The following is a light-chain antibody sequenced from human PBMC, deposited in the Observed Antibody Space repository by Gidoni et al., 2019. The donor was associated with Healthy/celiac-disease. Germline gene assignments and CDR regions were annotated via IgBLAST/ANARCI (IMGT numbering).Light chain of an antibody. CDR1: QSVLYSSNNKNY. V-gene: IGKV4-1*01. Sequence: DIVMTQSPDSLAVSLGERATINCKSSQSVLYSSNNKNYLAWYQQKPGQPPKLLIYWASTRESGVPDRFSGSGSGTDFTLTIRSLQAEDVAVYYCQPYYRTPPTFGQGTKVEIK. CDR3: QPYYRTPPT. J-gene: IGKJ1*01. CDR2: WAS.